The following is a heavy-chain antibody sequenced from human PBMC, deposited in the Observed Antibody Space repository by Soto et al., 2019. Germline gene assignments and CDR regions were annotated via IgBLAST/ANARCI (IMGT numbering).Heavy chain of an antibody. V-gene: IGHV3-11*01. D-gene: IGHD2-15*01. CDR1: GFVFSDSY. CDR2: ISSSGSTT. Sequence: GGSLRLSCAAPGFVFSDSYMNWIRQAPGKGLEWLSYISSSGSTTYYADSVKGRFAISRDNARNSLYLQMNSLRAEDTAVYYCARAGARGSVDHWGQGTLVTVSS. J-gene: IGHJ4*02. CDR3: ARAGARGSVDH.